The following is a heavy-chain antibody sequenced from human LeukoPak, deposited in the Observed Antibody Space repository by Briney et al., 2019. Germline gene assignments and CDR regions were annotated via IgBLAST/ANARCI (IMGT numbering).Heavy chain of an antibody. J-gene: IGHJ4*02. CDR3: ARRNGDYAVDY. CDR2: IDPTDSYT. CDR1: GYSFTTYW. Sequence: GESLKISCKGSGYSFTTYWINWVRQMPGKGLEWMGRIDPTDSYTNYSPSFQGHVTISADKSISTAYVQWSSLKASDTAMYYCARRNGDYAVDYWGQGTLVTVSS. V-gene: IGHV5-10-1*01. D-gene: IGHD4-17*01.